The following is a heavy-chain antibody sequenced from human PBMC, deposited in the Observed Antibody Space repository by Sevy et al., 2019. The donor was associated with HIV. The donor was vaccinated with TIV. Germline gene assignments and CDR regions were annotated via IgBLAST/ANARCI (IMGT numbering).Heavy chain of an antibody. J-gene: IGHJ4*02. V-gene: IGHV3-23*01. CDR3: AEESNGQGDY. CDR1: GFTFSSYA. D-gene: IGHD2-8*01. Sequence: GGSLRLSCAASGFTFSSYAMGWVRQAPGKGLEWVSLIIASGTTYYTDSVKGRFTISRDNSKNMMYLQMNSLRAEDTAIYYCAEESNGQGDYWGQGTLVTVSS. CDR2: IIASGTT.